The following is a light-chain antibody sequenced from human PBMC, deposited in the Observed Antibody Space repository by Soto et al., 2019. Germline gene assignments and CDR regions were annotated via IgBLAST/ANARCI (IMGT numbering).Light chain of an antibody. CDR1: QGISSY. CDR3: QQYNTYSWT. CDR2: PAS. V-gene: IGKV1-9*01. Sequence: DIQLTQSPSFLSASVGDRVTITCRATQGISSYLARYQRKPGKAPKVLIYPASTLQSGVPSRFRGCGSGTEFTLTVSSLQPEDFATYYCQQYNTYSWTFGQGTKVDIK. J-gene: IGKJ1*01.